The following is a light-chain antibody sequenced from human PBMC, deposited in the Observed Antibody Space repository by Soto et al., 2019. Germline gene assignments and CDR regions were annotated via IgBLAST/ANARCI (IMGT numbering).Light chain of an antibody. J-gene: IGKJ4*01. V-gene: IGKV3-15*01. CDR1: QSVTTN. CDR3: QQYDNWPVT. Sequence: EIVMTQSPATLSVSPGERVTFSCRAIQSVTTNLAWYQHKPGQAPRLLISGASTGATGIPARFSGSGSGTEFTLTINSLQSEDFAVYYCQQYDNWPVTFGGGTKVDIK. CDR2: GAS.